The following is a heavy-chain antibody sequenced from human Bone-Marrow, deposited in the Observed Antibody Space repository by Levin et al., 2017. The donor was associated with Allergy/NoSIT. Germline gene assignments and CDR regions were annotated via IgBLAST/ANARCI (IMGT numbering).Heavy chain of an antibody. J-gene: IGHJ4*02. CDR3: AKDMSPNTWKDHFDH. Sequence: PGGSLRLSCVASGFTFPLYVMSWVRQAPGKGLEWVAGVSGTTGRTYYADSVKGRFFISRDNSENKVFLKMSSLRADDTAVYYCAKDMSPNTWKDHFDHWGQGTLVTVSS. D-gene: IGHD1-1*01. CDR1: GFTFPLYV. CDR2: VSGTTGRT. V-gene: IGHV3-23*01.